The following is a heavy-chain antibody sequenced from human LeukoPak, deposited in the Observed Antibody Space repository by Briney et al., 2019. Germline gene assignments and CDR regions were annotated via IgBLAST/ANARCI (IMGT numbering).Heavy chain of an antibody. CDR3: ATGATPAFDY. V-gene: IGHV4-38-2*02. J-gene: IGHJ4*02. CDR2: IYHSGST. D-gene: IGHD1-26*01. CDR1: GYSISSGYY. Sequence: PSETLSLTCTVSGYSISSGYYWGWIRQPPGKGLEWIGSIYHSGSTYYNPSLKSRVTISVDTSKNQFSLKLSSVTAADTAVYYCATGATPAFDYWGQGTLVTVSS.